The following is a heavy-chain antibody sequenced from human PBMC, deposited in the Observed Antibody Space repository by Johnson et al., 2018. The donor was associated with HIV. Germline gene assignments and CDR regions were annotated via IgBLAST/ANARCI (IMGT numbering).Heavy chain of an antibody. V-gene: IGHV3-11*04. Sequence: QVQVVESGGGLVKPGGSLRLSCAASGFTFSDYYMSWIRQAPGRGLEWVSYISSSGSTIYYADSVKGRFTISRDNAKNSLYLQMNSLRAEDTAVYYCARSWAYYYALTEAFDIWGQGTMVTVSS. J-gene: IGHJ3*02. CDR2: ISSSGSTI. CDR1: GFTFSDYY. CDR3: ARSWAYYYALTEAFDI. D-gene: IGHD3-10*01.